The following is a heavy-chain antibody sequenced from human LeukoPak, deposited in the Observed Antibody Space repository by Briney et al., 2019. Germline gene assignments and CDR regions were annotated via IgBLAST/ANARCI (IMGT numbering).Heavy chain of an antibody. CDR3: AKDSERLSIAAAYDY. Sequence: GGSLRLSCAASGFTFSSYAMSWVRQAPGKGLEWVSAISGSGGSTYYADSVKGRFTISRDNSKNTLYLQMNSLRAEDTAVYYCAKDSERLSIAAAYDYWGQGTLVTVSS. J-gene: IGHJ4*02. V-gene: IGHV3-23*01. CDR1: GFTFSSYA. D-gene: IGHD6-13*01. CDR2: ISGSGGST.